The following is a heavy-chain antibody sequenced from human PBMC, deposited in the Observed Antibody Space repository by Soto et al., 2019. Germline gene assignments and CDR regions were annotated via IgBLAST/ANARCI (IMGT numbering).Heavy chain of an antibody. CDR2: IRSKANSYAT. V-gene: IGHV3-73*01. D-gene: IGHD2-21*02. Sequence: PGGSLRLSCAASGFTFSGSAMHWVRQASGKGLEWVGRIRSKANSYATAYAASVKGRFTISRDDSKNTAYLQMNSLKTEDTAVYYCTYHPGAYCGGDCYSAAFDIWGQGTMVTVSS. CDR3: TYHPGAYCGGDCYSAAFDI. CDR1: GFTFSGSA. J-gene: IGHJ3*02.